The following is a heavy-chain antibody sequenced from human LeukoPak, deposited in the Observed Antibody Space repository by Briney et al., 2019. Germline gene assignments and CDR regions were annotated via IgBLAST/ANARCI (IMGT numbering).Heavy chain of an antibody. CDR2: INPNSGGT. CDR1: GYTFTGYY. V-gene: IGHV1-2*02. CDR3: ARGGRVYGDNPKYYFDY. J-gene: IGHJ4*02. Sequence: ASVKVSCRASGYTFTGYYMHWVRQAPGQGLEWMGWINPNSGGTNYAQKFQGRVTMTRDTSISTAYMELSRLGSDDTAVYYCARGGRVYGDNPKYYFDYWGQGTLVTVSS. D-gene: IGHD4-23*01.